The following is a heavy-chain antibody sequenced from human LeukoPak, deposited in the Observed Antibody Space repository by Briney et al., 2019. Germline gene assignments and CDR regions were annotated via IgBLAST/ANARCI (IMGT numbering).Heavy chain of an antibody. CDR1: GGSISSYS. D-gene: IGHD5-18*01. Sequence: PSETLSLTCIVSGGSISSYSWNWIRQSPGKGLEWVGYISHSGTTSYNSSLKSRVTISVDTSKNQFSLKLNSVTAADTAVYYCARDSDHTSMLFKGFDYWGQGTLVTVSS. CDR3: ARDSDHTSMLFKGFDY. CDR2: ISHSGTT. J-gene: IGHJ4*02. V-gene: IGHV4-59*12.